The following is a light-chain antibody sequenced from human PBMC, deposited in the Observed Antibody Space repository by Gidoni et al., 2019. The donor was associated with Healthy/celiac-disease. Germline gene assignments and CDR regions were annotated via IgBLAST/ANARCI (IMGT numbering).Light chain of an antibody. V-gene: IGKV3-15*01. CDR1: QSVSSN. CDR2: GAS. J-gene: IGKJ4*01. Sequence: EIVMTQSPAPLSLSPGERATLSCRASQSVSSNLAWDQQKPGQAPRLLIYGASTRATGIPARFSGSASGTEFTLTISSLQSEDFAVYYCQQNNNWPPLTFGGGTKVEIK. CDR3: QQNNNWPPLT.